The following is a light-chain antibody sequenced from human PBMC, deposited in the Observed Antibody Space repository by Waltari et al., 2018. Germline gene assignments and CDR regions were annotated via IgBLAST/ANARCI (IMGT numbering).Light chain of an antibody. CDR3: MQGTQWPWT. J-gene: IGKJ1*01. CDR2: KVS. CDR1: QSLVDSDGHTY. V-gene: IGKV2-30*01. Sequence: DVVMTQSPPSLPVTLGQPASISRRSSQSLVDSDGHTYLNWFHQRPGQSPRRLIYKVSYRDSGVPDRFSGSGSGTDFTLKISRVEAEDVGVYYCMQGTQWPWTFGQGTKVEIK.